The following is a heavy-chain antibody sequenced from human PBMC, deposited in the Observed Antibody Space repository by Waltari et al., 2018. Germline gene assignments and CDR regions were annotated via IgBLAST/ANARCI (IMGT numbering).Heavy chain of an antibody. CDR2: ITDTGSDT. D-gene: IGHD1-26*01. V-gene: IGHV3-23*04. J-gene: IGHJ4*02. CDR1: GSTFSRYA. CDR3: VKGSGGSRPYYFDS. Sequence: EVQLEESGGGLVQPGGSLRLSCAASGSTFSRYAVAWVRQVPGKGLEWISAITDTGSDTYSAESVKGRFTISRDHSLYLQMKSLRVEDTAVYYCVKGSGGSRPYYFDSWGQGTLVTVSS.